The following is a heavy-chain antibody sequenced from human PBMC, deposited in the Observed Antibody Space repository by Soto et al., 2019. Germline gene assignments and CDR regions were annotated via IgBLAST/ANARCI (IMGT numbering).Heavy chain of an antibody. V-gene: IGHV4-59*01. J-gene: IGHJ4*02. CDR3: ARGSPVPDY. Sequence: QVQLQESGPGLVKPSETLSLTCTVSGGSISNYYWSWIRQPPGKGLEWIGYVYYTGGTDYNPSLKSRLTISVDTPKSQFSLKLNSVTAADTAVYYCARGSPVPDYWGQGTLVTVSS. CDR2: VYYTGGT. CDR1: GGSISNYY.